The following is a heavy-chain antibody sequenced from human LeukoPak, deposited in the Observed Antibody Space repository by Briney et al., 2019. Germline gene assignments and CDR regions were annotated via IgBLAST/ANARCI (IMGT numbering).Heavy chain of an antibody. CDR3: ARGLRRIAAAGTDY. CDR1: GGSFNGYY. Sequence: SETLSLTCAVYGGSFNGYYWSWIRQPPGKGLEWIGEINLSGSTNYNPSLKSRVTISVDTSKNQFSLKLSSVTAAHTAVYYCARGLRRIAAAGTDYWGQGTLVTVSS. V-gene: IGHV4-34*01. D-gene: IGHD6-13*01. CDR2: INLSGST. J-gene: IGHJ4*02.